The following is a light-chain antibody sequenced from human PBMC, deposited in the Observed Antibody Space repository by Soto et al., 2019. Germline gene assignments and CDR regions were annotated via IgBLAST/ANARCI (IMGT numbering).Light chain of an antibody. Sequence: EIVLTQSPATLSLSPGERATLSYRASQSVSSKLAWYQHKPGQPPRLLISDASNRASGIPARLSGSGSGTDFTLTISSLEPEDFAVYYCQHHTSWPPAFGQGTRVEIK. CDR3: QHHTSWPPA. V-gene: IGKV3-11*01. J-gene: IGKJ5*01. CDR1: QSVSSK. CDR2: DAS.